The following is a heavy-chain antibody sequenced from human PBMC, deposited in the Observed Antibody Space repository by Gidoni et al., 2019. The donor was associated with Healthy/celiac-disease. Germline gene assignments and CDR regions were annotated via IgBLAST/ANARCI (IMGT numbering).Heavy chain of an antibody. D-gene: IGHD2-15*01. Sequence: DVQLVQSGAEVKEPGEALRISRTGSGYRLTSYWIRWVRQMPGKGLEWMGRIDPSDSYTNYSPSFQGHVTISADKSISTAYLQWSSLKASDTAMYYCARLCSGGSCEGGMDVWGQGTTVTVSS. J-gene: IGHJ6*02. CDR2: IDPSDSYT. CDR1: GYRLTSYW. CDR3: ARLCSGGSCEGGMDV. V-gene: IGHV5-10-1*01.